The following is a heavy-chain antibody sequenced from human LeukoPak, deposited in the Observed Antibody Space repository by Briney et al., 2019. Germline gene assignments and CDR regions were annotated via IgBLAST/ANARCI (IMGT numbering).Heavy chain of an antibody. CDR3: ARAGASGWYAADWFDP. D-gene: IGHD6-19*01. CDR2: INTDGRTT. V-gene: IGHV3-74*01. CDR1: GFPFNNYW. J-gene: IGHJ5*02. Sequence: PGGSLKLSCAASGFPFNNYWLHWVRQAPGRGLVWVSSINTDGRTTRYAASVQGRFTISRDNAKNTLSLQMNSLRDDDTAVYYCARAGASGWYAADWFDPWGQGTLVTVSS.